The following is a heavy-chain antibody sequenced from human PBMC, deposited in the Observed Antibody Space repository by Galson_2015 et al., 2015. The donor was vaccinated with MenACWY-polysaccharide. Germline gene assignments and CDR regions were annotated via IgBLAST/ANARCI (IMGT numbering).Heavy chain of an antibody. Sequence: SVKVSCKASGYTFTSYGISWVRQAPGKGLEWMGWISADNGNTNYAQKLQGRVTMTTDTSTSTAYMELRSLRSDETAVYYCAREGSMVAAADGLYYYYGMDVWGQGTTVTVSS. CDR1: GYTFTSYG. V-gene: IGHV1-18*01. CDR3: AREGSMVAAADGLYYYYGMDV. CDR2: ISADNGNT. J-gene: IGHJ6*02. D-gene: IGHD6-13*01.